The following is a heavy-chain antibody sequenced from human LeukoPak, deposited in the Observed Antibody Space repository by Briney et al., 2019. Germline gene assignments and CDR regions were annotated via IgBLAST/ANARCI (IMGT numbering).Heavy chain of an antibody. Sequence: GGSLRLSCAASGLTFNSYWMHWVCQAPGKGLVWVSLITSDGSSTTYADSVKGRFTISRDNAKNSLYLQMNSLRAEDTAVYYCARDSLAQPSDYWGQGTLVTISS. CDR2: ITSDGSST. J-gene: IGHJ4*02. CDR1: GLTFNSYW. D-gene: IGHD6-13*01. CDR3: ARDSLAQPSDY. V-gene: IGHV3-74*01.